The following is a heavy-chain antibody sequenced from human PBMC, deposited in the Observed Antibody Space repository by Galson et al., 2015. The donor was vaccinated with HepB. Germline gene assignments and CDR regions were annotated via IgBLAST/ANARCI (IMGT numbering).Heavy chain of an antibody. D-gene: IGHD6-6*01. CDR3: ARIAARPHYYYYMDV. V-gene: IGHV1-2*02. CDR2: INPNSGGT. J-gene: IGHJ6*03. Sequence: SVKVSCKASGYTFTGYYMHWVRQAPGQGLEWMGWINPNSGGTNYAQKFQGRVTMTRDTSISTAYMELSRLRSDDTAVYYCARIAARPHYYYYMDVWGKGTTVTVSS. CDR1: GYTFTGYY.